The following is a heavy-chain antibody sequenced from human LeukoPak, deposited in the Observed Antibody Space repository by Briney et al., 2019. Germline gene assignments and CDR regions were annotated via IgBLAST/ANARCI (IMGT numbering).Heavy chain of an antibody. D-gene: IGHD6-19*01. CDR3: AKDWLDDGMDV. Sequence: GGSLRLSCAASGFTFSSYGMHWVRQAPGKGLEWVAVISYDGSNKYYADSVKGRFTISRDNSKNTLYLQMNSLRAEDTAVYYCAKDWLDDGMDVWGQGTTVTVSS. CDR2: ISYDGSNK. J-gene: IGHJ6*02. V-gene: IGHV3-30*18. CDR1: GFTFSSYG.